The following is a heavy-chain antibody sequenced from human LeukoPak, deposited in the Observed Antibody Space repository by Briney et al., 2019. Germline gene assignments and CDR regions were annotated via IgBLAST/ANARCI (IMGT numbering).Heavy chain of an antibody. Sequence: PSETLSLTCTVSGGSISSSSYYWGWIRQPPGKGLEWIGSIYYSGITYYNPSLKSRVTISVDTSKNHFSLKLTSVTAADTALYYCARAPYYYDSSGYSHDYWGQGTLVTVSS. D-gene: IGHD3-22*01. CDR2: IYYSGIT. J-gene: IGHJ4*02. CDR3: ARAPYYYDSSGYSHDY. CDR1: GGSISSSSYY. V-gene: IGHV4-39*02.